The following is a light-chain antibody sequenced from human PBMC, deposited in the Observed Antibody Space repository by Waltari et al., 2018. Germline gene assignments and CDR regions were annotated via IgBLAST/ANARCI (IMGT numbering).Light chain of an antibody. CDR2: RAS. Sequence: ETVVTQSPATLSMSPGKRATISCRTSPTIGRSLAWYQQRPGQAPRLLIYRASTRATGIPDRFSGSGSETEFTLTISSLQSEDIAVYYCQQYNNWSPGTFGQGTKVEI. J-gene: IGKJ1*01. CDR3: QQYNNWSPGT. V-gene: IGKV3D-15*01. CDR1: PTIGRS.